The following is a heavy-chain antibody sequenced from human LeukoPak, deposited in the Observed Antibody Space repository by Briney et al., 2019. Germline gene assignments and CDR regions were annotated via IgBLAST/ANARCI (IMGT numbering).Heavy chain of an antibody. D-gene: IGHD4-4*01. Sequence: GGFLRLSCAASGFTFSSYAMSWVRQAPGKGLEWVSAISGSGGSTYYADSVKGRFTISRDNSKNTLYLQMNSLRAEDTAVYYCAKGSNYDYYYYGMDVWGQGTTVTVSS. CDR1: GFTFSSYA. J-gene: IGHJ6*02. CDR2: ISGSGGST. CDR3: AKGSNYDYYYYGMDV. V-gene: IGHV3-23*01.